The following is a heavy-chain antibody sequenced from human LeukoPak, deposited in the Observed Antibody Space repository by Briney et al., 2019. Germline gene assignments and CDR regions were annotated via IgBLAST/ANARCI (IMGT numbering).Heavy chain of an antibody. CDR1: GYTFTSSA. CDR3: ARQRSSGYDPFDY. CDR2: ISAYNGNR. J-gene: IGHJ4*02. V-gene: IGHV1-18*01. D-gene: IGHD3-22*01. Sequence: GASVKVSCKASGYTFTSSAINWVRQAPGQGLEWMGWISAYNGNRYYAQKLQGRVTMTTDTSTSTAYMELRSLRSDDTAVYYCARQRSSGYDPFDYWGRGTLVTVSS.